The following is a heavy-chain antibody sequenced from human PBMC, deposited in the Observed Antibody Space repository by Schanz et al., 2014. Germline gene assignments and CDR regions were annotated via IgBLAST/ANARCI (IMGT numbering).Heavy chain of an antibody. Sequence: VQLVESGGGVVQPGRSLRLSCAASGFTFSSYGMHWVRQAPGKGLEWVAVISNDGSNKYYADSVKGRFTISRDNSKNTLHLQMNSLRAEDTAVYYCAKDSIVVVPAALHYYGMDVWGQGTTVTVSS. CDR3: AKDSIVVVPAALHYYGMDV. J-gene: IGHJ6*02. CDR1: GFTFSSYG. D-gene: IGHD2-2*01. CDR2: ISNDGSNK. V-gene: IGHV3-30*18.